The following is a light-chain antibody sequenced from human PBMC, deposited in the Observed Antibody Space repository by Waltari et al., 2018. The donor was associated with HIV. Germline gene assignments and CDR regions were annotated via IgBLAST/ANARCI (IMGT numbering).Light chain of an antibody. CDR3: QSGDSSTTS. V-gene: IGLV3-25*03. CDR2: KDI. J-gene: IGLJ2*01. Sequence: SYELTQPPSVSVPPGQTARITCSGAILSKQYAYWYQQKPGQAPVQIIYKDIKRPSGIPERFSGSSSGTTVTLTISGVQAEDEADYYCQSGDSSTTSVGGGTKLTVL. CDR1: ILSKQY.